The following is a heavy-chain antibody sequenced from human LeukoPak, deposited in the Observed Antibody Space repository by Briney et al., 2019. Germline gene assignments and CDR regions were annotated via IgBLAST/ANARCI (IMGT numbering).Heavy chain of an antibody. CDR2: INWNGGST. V-gene: IGHV3-20*04. D-gene: IGHD3-10*01. J-gene: IGHJ6*03. CDR1: GFTFDDYG. CDR3: ARDSLGFGELLYYMDV. Sequence: GGSLRLSCAASGFTFDDYGMSWVRQAPGKGLEWVSGINWNGGSTGYADSVKGRFTISRDNAKNSLYLQMNSLRAEDTAVYYCARDSLGFGELLYYMDVWGKGTTVTVSS.